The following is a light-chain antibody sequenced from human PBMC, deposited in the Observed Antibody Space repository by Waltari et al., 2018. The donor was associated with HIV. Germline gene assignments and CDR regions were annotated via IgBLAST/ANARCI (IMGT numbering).Light chain of an antibody. Sequence: DIQMTQSPSTLSASVGDRVTITCRPSQSISAWLAWYQRKPGKAPKLLIYKASSLESGVPSRFSGSGSGTEFTLTISSLQPDDFATYYCQQYSTYLFTFGQGTKLEIK. J-gene: IGKJ2*01. V-gene: IGKV1-5*03. CDR3: QQYSTYLFT. CDR2: KAS. CDR1: QSISAW.